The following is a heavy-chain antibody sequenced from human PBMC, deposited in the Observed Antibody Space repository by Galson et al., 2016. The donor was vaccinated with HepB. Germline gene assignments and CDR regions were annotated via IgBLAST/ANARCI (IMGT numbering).Heavy chain of an antibody. J-gene: IGHJ6*02. CDR2: ISDSGST. V-gene: IGHV4-61*08. Sequence: SETLSLTCTVSGGSVSRSAFSWSWVRQSPGKGLEWIGSISDSGSTNYNPSLKSRVTISVDTSKNQFSLKLSSVTAADTAVYFCARRGPTYYYGMDVWGQGTTVTVSS. D-gene: IGHD3-10*01. CDR1: GGSVSRSAFS. CDR3: ARRGPTYYYGMDV.